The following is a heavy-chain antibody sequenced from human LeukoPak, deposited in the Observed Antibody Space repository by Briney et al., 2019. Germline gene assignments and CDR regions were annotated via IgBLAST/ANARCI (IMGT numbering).Heavy chain of an antibody. CDR2: ISAYNGNT. D-gene: IGHD2-2*01. V-gene: IGHV1-18*01. CDR3: ARDVVVPAAKNYYYYMDV. CDR1: GYTFTSYG. Sequence: ASVKVSCKASGYTFTSYGISWVRQAPGQGLEWKGWISAYNGNTNYAQKLQGRVTMTTDTSTSTAYMELRSLRSDDTAVYYCARDVVVPAAKNYYYYMDVWGKGTTVTVSS. J-gene: IGHJ6*03.